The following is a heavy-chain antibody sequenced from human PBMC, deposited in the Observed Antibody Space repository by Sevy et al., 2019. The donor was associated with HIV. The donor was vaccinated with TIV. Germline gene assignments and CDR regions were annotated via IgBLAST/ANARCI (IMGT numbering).Heavy chain of an antibody. J-gene: IGHJ1*01. CDR2: ISYGGST. CDR1: GGSITDKKYY. V-gene: IGHV4-39*01. Sequence: SETLSLTCTVSGGSITDKKYYWAWIRQPRGKGLEWIGSISYGGSTYYNPSLQSRVTLSVDTCKNQFSLNLSSVTAADTAKYYCARRVAAAGQGNEYFQHWGRGTLVTVSS. CDR3: ARRVAAAGQGNEYFQH. D-gene: IGHD6-13*01.